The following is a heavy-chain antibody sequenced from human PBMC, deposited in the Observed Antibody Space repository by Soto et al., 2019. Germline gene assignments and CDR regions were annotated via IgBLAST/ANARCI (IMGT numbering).Heavy chain of an antibody. Sequence: EVQLLESGGGLVQPGGSLRLSCAASGFIFSTYAMSWVRQAPGKGLEWVSGISGSGGGTYYADSVKGRFTISRDNSKNTLYLQMNSLRAEDTAVYYCANSITIFGVARLGYWGQGTLVTVSS. V-gene: IGHV3-23*01. CDR1: GFIFSTYA. CDR3: ANSITIFGVARLGY. D-gene: IGHD3-3*01. J-gene: IGHJ4*02. CDR2: ISGSGGGT.